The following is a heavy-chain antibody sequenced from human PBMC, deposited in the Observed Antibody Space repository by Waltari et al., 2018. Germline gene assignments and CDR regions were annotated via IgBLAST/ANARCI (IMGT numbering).Heavy chain of an antibody. J-gene: IGHJ1*01. D-gene: IGHD3-3*01. CDR1: GYSISSGYY. Sequence: QVQLQESGPGLVKPSETLSLTCTVSGYSISSGYYWGWIRQLPGKGLEWIGSIYHSGSTYYNPSLKSRVTISVDTSKNQFSLKLSSVTAADTAVYYCAGIWSGYYTHAEYFQHWGQGTLVTVSS. CDR3: AGIWSGYYTHAEYFQH. CDR2: IYHSGST. V-gene: IGHV4-38-2*02.